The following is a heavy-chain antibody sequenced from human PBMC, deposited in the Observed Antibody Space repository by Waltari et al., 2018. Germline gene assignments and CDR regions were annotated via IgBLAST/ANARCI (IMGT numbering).Heavy chain of an antibody. V-gene: IGHV4-4*02. Sequence: QMQMQESGPGLVKPSVTLSVTCTVSGVSMSSGDWWSWVRQSPEKGLEWIGQIQRSGRTHYNPSLESRVSNSVDPSSNQFSLRMTSTTAADTAVYYCARDRGRGIYLDSWGRGTLVTVSA. CDR2: IQRSGRT. D-gene: IGHD2-15*01. CDR1: GVSMSSGDW. CDR3: ARDRGRGIYLDS. J-gene: IGHJ4*02.